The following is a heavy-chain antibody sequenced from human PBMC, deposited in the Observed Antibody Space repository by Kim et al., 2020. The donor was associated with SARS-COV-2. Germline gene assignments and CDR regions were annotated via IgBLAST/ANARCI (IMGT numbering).Heavy chain of an antibody. V-gene: IGHV4-4*02. CDR3: ARGLAAAGPYYYYGMDV. CDR2: IYHSGST. J-gene: IGHJ6*02. D-gene: IGHD6-13*01. Sequence: SETLSLTCAVSGGSISSSNWWSWVRQPPGKGLEWIGEIYHSGSTNYNPSLKSRVTISVDKSKNQFSLKLSSVTAADTAVYYCARGLAAAGPYYYYGMDVWGQGTTVTVSS. CDR1: GGSISSSNW.